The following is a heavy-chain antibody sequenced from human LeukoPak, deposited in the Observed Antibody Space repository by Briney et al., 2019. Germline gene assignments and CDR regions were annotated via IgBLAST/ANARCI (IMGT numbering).Heavy chain of an antibody. J-gene: IGHJ6*03. V-gene: IGHV1-69*13. D-gene: IGHD1-1*01. Sequence: ASVKVSCKASGGTFSSYAISWVRQAPGQGLEWMGGIIPIFGTANYAQKFQGRVTITADESTSTAYMELSSLRSEDTAVYYCARARTGLERLHYYYMDVWGKGTTVTISS. CDR3: ARARTGLERLHYYYMDV. CDR2: IIPIFGTA. CDR1: GGTFSSYA.